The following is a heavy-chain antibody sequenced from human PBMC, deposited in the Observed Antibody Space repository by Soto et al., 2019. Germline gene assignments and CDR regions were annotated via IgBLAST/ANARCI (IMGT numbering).Heavy chain of an antibody. J-gene: IGHJ6*02. CDR2: ISAYNGNT. CDR1: GYTFTSYG. V-gene: IGHV1-18*01. D-gene: IGHD6-25*01. CDR3: AAVSPFERLGVYYYYGTDV. Sequence: ASVKVSCKASGYTFTSYGISWVRQAPGQGLEWMGWISAYNGNTNYAQKFQERVTITRDTSTSTAYMELSSLRSEDTAVYYCAAVSPFERLGVYYYYGTDVWGQGTTVTVSS.